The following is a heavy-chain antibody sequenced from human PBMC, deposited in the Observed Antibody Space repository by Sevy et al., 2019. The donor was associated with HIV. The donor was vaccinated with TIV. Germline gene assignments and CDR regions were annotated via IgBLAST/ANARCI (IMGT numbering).Heavy chain of an antibody. CDR3: AKDLESITIFGVVITGPSMPDYGIDV. V-gene: IGHV3-23*01. J-gene: IGHJ6*02. D-gene: IGHD3-3*01. Sequence: GGSLRLSCAASGFTFSSYAMSWVRQAPGKGLEWVSAISGSGGSTYYADSVKGRFTISRDNSKNTLYLQMNSLRAEDTAVYYCAKDLESITIFGVVITGPSMPDYGIDVWGQGTTVTVSS. CDR1: GFTFSSYA. CDR2: ISGSGGST.